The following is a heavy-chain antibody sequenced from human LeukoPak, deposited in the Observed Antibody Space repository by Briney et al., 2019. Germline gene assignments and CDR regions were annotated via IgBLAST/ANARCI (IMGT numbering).Heavy chain of an antibody. D-gene: IGHD3-10*01. CDR2: IRYDGSNK. Sequence: GGSLRLSCAASGFTFSSYGMHWVRQAPGKGLEWVAFIRYDGSNKYYADSVKGRFTISRDNSKNTLYLQMNSLRAEDTAVYYCAKDLSMVRGVPLDYWGQGTLVTVSS. CDR3: AKDLSMVRGVPLDY. J-gene: IGHJ4*02. CDR1: GFTFSSYG. V-gene: IGHV3-30*02.